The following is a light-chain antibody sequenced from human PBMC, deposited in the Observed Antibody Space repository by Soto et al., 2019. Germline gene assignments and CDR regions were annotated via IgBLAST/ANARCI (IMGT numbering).Light chain of an antibody. V-gene: IGKV3-20*01. J-gene: IGKJ4*01. CDR2: GAS. CDR1: QTVSSSY. Sequence: EIVLTHSPATLALSLGEGATLSRSASQTVSSSYLAWYQQKPGQAPRLLIYGASSRATGIPDRFSGSGSGTDFTLTISRLEPEDFAVYYCQQFGSSPLTFGGGTKVDIK. CDR3: QQFGSSPLT.